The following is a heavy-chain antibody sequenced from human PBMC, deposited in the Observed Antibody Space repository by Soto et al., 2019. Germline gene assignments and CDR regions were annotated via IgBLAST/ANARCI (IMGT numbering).Heavy chain of an antibody. CDR3: AKDLGVVVVVAATRQTDY. Sequence: EVQLLESGGGLVQPGGSLRLSCAASGFTFSSYAMSWVRQAPGKGLEWVSAISGSGGSTYYADSVKGRFTISRDNSKNTLYLQMNSLRAEDTALYYCAKDLGVVVVVAATRQTDYWGQGTLVTVSS. CDR1: GFTFSSYA. D-gene: IGHD2-15*01. V-gene: IGHV3-23*01. J-gene: IGHJ4*02. CDR2: ISGSGGST.